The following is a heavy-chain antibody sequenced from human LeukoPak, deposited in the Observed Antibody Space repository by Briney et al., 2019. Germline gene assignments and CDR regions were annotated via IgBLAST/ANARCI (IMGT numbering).Heavy chain of an antibody. CDR1: GGYISSYY. D-gene: IGHD6-13*01. CDR2: IYYSGST. Sequence: PSETLSLTCTVSGGYISSYYWSWIRQPPGKGLECIGYIYYSGSTNYNPSLKSRVTISVDTSKNQFSLKLSSVTAADTAVYYCARMQLYYYYMDVWGKGTTVTISS. J-gene: IGHJ6*03. V-gene: IGHV4-59*01. CDR3: ARMQLYYYYMDV.